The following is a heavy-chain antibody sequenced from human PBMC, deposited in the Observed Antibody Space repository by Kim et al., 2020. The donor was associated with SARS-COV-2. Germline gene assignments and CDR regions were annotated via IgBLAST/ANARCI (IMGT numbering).Heavy chain of an antibody. J-gene: IGHJ5*02. CDR1: GFTFSSYW. D-gene: IGHD3-10*01. CDR2: INSDGSTT. V-gene: IGHV3-74*01. Sequence: GGSLRLSCAASGFTFSSYWMHWVRQAPGKGLVWVSRINSDGSTTSFADSVKGRFTISRDNAKNTLYLQMNSLRAEDKAVYYCARGYGSLDPWGQGTLVTVSS. CDR3: ARGYGSLDP.